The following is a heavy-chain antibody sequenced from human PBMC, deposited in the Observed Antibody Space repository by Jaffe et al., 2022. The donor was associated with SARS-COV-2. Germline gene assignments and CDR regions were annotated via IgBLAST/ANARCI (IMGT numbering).Heavy chain of an antibody. J-gene: IGHJ6*02. V-gene: IGHV3-33*01. CDR3: ARDRCSSTSCYFGYYYGMDV. CDR1: GFTFSSYG. CDR2: IWYDGSNK. Sequence: QVQLVESGGGVVQPGRSLRLSCAASGFTFSSYGMHWVRQAPGKGLEWVAVIWYDGSNKYYADSVKGRFTISRDNSKNTLYLQMNSLRAEDTAVYYCARDRCSSTSCYFGYYYGMDVWGQGTTVTVSS. D-gene: IGHD2-2*01.